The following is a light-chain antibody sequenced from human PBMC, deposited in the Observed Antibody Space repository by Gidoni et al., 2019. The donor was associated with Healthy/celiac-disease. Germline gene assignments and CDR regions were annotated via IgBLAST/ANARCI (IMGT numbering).Light chain of an antibody. Sequence: DIVMTQSPDSLAVSLGERATINCKSSQSVLYNSNNKNYLAWYQQKSGQPPKLLIYWASTRESGVPDRFSGSGSGTDFTLTISSLQAEDVAVYYCQQYYSTPLTFXGXTKVEIK. CDR1: QSVLYNSNNKNY. J-gene: IGKJ4*01. CDR3: QQYYSTPLT. CDR2: WAS. V-gene: IGKV4-1*01.